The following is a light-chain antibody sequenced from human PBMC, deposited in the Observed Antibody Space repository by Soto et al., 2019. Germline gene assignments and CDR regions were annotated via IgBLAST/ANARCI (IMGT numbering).Light chain of an antibody. V-gene: IGKV3-15*01. Sequence: EIELTQSPGTLSLSPGERATLSCRASQSLTNNYFAWYQQKPGRALRLLIDGASTRATGIPAGLSGSGSGTEFTLTISSLQSEDYAVYYCQQYNNWPPTFGQGTKVDIK. CDR1: QSLTNN. CDR2: GAS. J-gene: IGKJ1*01. CDR3: QQYNNWPPT.